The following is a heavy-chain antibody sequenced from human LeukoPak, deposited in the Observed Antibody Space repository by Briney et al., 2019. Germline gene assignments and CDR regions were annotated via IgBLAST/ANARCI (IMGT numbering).Heavy chain of an antibody. V-gene: IGHV4-61*02. CDR2: ISSSGST. D-gene: IGHD3-22*01. CDR1: GDSISSGDYY. J-gene: IGHJ3*02. CDR3: ARGPYSYDSSGAFDI. Sequence: RSSETPSLTCTVSGDSISSGDYYWSWIRQPAGKGLEWIGRISSSGSTNYNPSLKSRVTISVDTSKNQFSLKLSSVTAADTAVYFCARGPYSYDSSGAFDIWGQGTMVTVSS.